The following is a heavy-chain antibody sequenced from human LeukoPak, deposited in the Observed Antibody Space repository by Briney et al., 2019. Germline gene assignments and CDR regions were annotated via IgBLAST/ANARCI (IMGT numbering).Heavy chain of an antibody. J-gene: IGHJ4*02. Sequence: EASVKVSCKASGYTFTSYDINWVRQATGQGLEWMGWMNPNSGNTGYAQKFQGGVTMTRNTSISTAYMELSSLRSEDTAVYYCARGISKWLQFDYWGQGTLVTVSS. CDR1: GYTFTSYD. CDR2: MNPNSGNT. D-gene: IGHD5-24*01. V-gene: IGHV1-8*01. CDR3: ARGISKWLQFDY.